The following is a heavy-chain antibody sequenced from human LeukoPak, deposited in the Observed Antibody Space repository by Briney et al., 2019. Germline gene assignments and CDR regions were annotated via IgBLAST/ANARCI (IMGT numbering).Heavy chain of an antibody. CDR3: AIRDGHTDH. CDR2: INPANGYT. Sequence: ASVKVSCKTSGYTFTNYALHWVRQAPGQTIQWLAWINPANGYTRYSQHFQDRVTVSSDTSADTAYMELSSLRSEDKAIYYCAIRDGHTDHWGQGTLVTVSS. V-gene: IGHV1-3*03. D-gene: IGHD5-24*01. J-gene: IGHJ4*02. CDR1: GYTFTNYA.